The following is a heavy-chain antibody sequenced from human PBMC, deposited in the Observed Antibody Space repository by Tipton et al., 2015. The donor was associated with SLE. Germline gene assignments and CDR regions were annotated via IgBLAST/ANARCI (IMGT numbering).Heavy chain of an antibody. V-gene: IGHV1-18*01. D-gene: IGHD6-13*01. J-gene: IGHJ4*02. Sequence: QVQLVQSGAEVKKPGASVTVSCKASDYSFTDYDIAWVRQAPGQGLEWMGYISPYNGKTNYARKFEAKITMTTDTSATTAYLELTSLRSDDTAIYYCARQPPYSGTWYFDYWGQGTLVTVSS. CDR1: DYSFTDYD. CDR3: ARQPPYSGTWYFDY. CDR2: ISPYNGKT.